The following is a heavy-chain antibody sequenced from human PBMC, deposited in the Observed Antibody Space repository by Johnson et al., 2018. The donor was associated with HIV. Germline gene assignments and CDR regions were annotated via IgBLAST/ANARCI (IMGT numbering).Heavy chain of an antibody. CDR1: GFSFTKYA. D-gene: IGHD2-21*02. CDR3: ARPHIVVVTAGYAFDI. CDR2: ISYDGNNK. Sequence: HVQLVESGGGVVQPGRSLRLSCAASGFSFTKYAMHWVRQAPGKGLEWVAIISYDGNNKYYADSVKGRFTISRDNSKNTLYLQMNSLRAEDTAVYYCARPHIVVVTAGYAFDIWGQGTMVTVS. V-gene: IGHV3-30-3*01. J-gene: IGHJ3*02.